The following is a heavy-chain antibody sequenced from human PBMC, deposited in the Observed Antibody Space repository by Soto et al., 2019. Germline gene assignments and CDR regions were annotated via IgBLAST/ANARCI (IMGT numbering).Heavy chain of an antibody. V-gene: IGHV4-59*01. CDR3: ARGSKGHSSSWYLEWWFDP. J-gene: IGHJ5*02. D-gene: IGHD6-13*01. CDR1: CGSISSYY. CDR2: IYYSGST. Sequence: PSETLSLTCTVSCGSISSYYWSWIRQPPGKGLEWIGYIYYSGSTNYNPSLKSRVTISVDTSKNQFSLKLSSVTAADTAVYYCARGSKGHSSSWYLEWWFDPWGQGTLVTVSS.